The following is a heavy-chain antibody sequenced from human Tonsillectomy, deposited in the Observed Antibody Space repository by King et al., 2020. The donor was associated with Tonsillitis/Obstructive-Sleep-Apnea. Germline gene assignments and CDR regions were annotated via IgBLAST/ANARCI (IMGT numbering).Heavy chain of an antibody. V-gene: IGHV1-2*06. Sequence: VQLVQSGAEVKKPGASVKVSCKASGYTFTGYYMHWVRQAPGQGLEWMGRINPNSGGQNYAQKFLGRVTMTRDTSISTAYMELSRLRSDDTAVYYWARFDDYDYIWGSYRTFDYWGQGTLVTVSS. CDR1: GYTFTGYY. J-gene: IGHJ4*02. CDR3: ARFDDYDYIWGSYRTFDY. D-gene: IGHD3-16*02. CDR2: INPNSGGQ.